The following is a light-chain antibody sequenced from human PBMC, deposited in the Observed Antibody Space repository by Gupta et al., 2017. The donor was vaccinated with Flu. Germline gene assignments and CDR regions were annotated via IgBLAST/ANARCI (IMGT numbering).Light chain of an antibody. CDR2: RSN. J-gene: IGLJ3*02. V-gene: IGLV10-54*04. Sequence: QAGLTQPPSVSKGLRQTATLTCTGNSNNVGNQGAAWLQQHQGHTPKLLSHRSNKRPSGITERFSASRSGNTASLTISGLQPEDEADYYCTAWNFSLGVWVFGGGTKLTVL. CDR1: SNNVGNQG. CDR3: TAWNFSLGVWV.